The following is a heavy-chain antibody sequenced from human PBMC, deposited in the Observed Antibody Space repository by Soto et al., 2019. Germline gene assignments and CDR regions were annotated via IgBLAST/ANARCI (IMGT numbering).Heavy chain of an antibody. V-gene: IGHV5-51*01. Sequence: GESLKISCKGSGYSFTSYWIGWVRQMPGKGLEWMGIIYPGDSDARYSPSFQGQVTISADKSISTAYLQWSSLKASDTAMYYCARQRCSGGSCYLPKGYYYYAMDVWGQGTTVTVSS. J-gene: IGHJ6*02. CDR1: GYSFTSYW. D-gene: IGHD2-15*01. CDR2: IYPGDSDA. CDR3: ARQRCSGGSCYLPKGYYYYAMDV.